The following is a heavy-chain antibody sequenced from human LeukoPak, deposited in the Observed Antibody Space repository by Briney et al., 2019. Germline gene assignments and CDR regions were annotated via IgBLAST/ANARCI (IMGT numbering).Heavy chain of an antibody. Sequence: SETLSLTCTVSGGSTSSYYWSWIRQSPGKGLEWLGYIYYSGSTRYNPFLKSRILIYVDTSKNQFSLTLSSVTAADTAIYFCARDSHPQWELGGEFYFDYWGQGILVTVSS. D-gene: IGHD1-26*01. CDR2: IYYSGST. CDR3: ARDSHPQWELGGEFYFDY. J-gene: IGHJ4*02. V-gene: IGHV4-59*01. CDR1: GGSTSSYY.